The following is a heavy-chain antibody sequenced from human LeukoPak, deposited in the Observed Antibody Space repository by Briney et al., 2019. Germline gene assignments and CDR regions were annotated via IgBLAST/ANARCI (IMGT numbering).Heavy chain of an antibody. D-gene: IGHD2-21*01. J-gene: IGHJ3*02. CDR3: ARHLRGGDFKGAFDI. Sequence: SETLSLTCTVSGGSISSYYWSWIRQPPGKGLEWIGYIYYSGSTNYNPSLKSRVTISVETSKNQFSLKLSSVTAADTAVYYCARHLRGGDFKGAFDIWGQGTMVTVSS. CDR1: GGSISSYY. CDR2: IYYSGST. V-gene: IGHV4-59*01.